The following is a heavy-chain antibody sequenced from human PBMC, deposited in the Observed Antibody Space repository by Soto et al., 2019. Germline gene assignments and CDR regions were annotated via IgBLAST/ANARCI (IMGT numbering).Heavy chain of an antibody. J-gene: IGHJ5*02. CDR1: GVSITSHY. CDR2: TYFRGSA. CDR3: ARDLRSRGWFDP. V-gene: IGHV4-59*11. Sequence: SETLSLTCGVSGVSITSHYWNWSRQSPGMGLEWIGSTYFRGSASYNPSLKSRVTISLDTSKDQLSLTLSAVTAADSAVYYCARDLRSRGWFDPWGPGILVTVSS.